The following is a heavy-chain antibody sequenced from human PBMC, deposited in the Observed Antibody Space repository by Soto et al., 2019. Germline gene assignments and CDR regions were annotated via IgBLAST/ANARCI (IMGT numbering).Heavy chain of an antibody. CDR3: ARDRALVVAATAYYFDY. CDR2: ISYDGSNK. Sequence: GGSLRLSCAASGFTFSSYAMHWVRQAPGKGLEWVAVISYDGSNKYYADSVKGRFTISRDNSKNTLYLQMNSLRAEDTAVYYCARDRALVVAATAYYFDYWGQGTLVTVSS. D-gene: IGHD2-15*01. J-gene: IGHJ4*02. CDR1: GFTFSSYA. V-gene: IGHV3-30-3*01.